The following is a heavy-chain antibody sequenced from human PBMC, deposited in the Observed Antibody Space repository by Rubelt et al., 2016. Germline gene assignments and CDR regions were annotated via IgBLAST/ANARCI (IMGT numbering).Heavy chain of an antibody. Sequence: QVQLVESGGGVVQPGGSLSLSCAASGFTSGDYGMHWVRQAPGKGLEWVAFIRYDGSNNDYAESVKVRFTISRENAKNSLYLQMNSLRAGDTAVYYCARRGDEDLNAFDIWGQGTMVTVSS. CDR1: GFTSGDYG. J-gene: IGHJ3*02. CDR3: ARRGDEDLNAFDI. V-gene: IGHV3-30*02. CDR2: IRYDGSNN. D-gene: IGHD7-27*01.